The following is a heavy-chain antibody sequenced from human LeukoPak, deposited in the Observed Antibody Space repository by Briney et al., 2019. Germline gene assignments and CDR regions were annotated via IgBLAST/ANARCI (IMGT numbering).Heavy chain of an antibody. CDR2: ITSRSSYI. D-gene: IGHD5-18*01. Sequence: GGSLRLSCAASGFTFSSYIMNWVRRAPGKGLEWVSSITSRSSYIYYADSVKGRFTISRDNAKNTLYLQMNSLRAEDTALYYCARAPGGAMVLDYWGQGTLVTVSS. CDR3: ARAPGGAMVLDY. V-gene: IGHV3-21*06. J-gene: IGHJ4*02. CDR1: GFTFSSYI.